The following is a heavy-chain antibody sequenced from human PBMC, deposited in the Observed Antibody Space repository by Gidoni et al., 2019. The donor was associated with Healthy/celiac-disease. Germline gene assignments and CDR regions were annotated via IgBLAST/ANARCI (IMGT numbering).Heavy chain of an antibody. CDR3: AKDLRLRFDY. Sequence: QVQLVESGGGVVQPGRSLRLSCAASGFTFSSYGMHWGRQAPGKGLEWVAVISYDGSNKYYADSVKGRFTISRDNSKNTLYLQMNSLRAEDTAVYYCAKDLRLRFDYWGQGTLVTVSS. CDR1: GFTFSSYG. J-gene: IGHJ4*02. V-gene: IGHV3-30*18. D-gene: IGHD6-25*01. CDR2: ISYDGSNK.